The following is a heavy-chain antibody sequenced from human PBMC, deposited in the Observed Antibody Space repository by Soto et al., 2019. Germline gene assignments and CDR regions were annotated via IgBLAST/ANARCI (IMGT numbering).Heavy chain of an antibody. V-gene: IGHV3-48*02. CDR3: ASPSSGWENWFDP. D-gene: IGHD6-19*01. CDR1: GFTFNSYS. CDR2: ISSSSTTK. Sequence: EVQLVESGGGLVQPGGSLRLSCAASGFTFNSYSMNWVRQAPGKGLEWVSYISSSSTTKYYTDSVKGRFTISRDNDRTSLYRQMNSLRDDETAVYYCASPSSGWENWFDPWGQGTLVTVSS. J-gene: IGHJ5*02.